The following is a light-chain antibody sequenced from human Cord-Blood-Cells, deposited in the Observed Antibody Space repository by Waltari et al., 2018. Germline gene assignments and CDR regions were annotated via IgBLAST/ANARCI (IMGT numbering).Light chain of an antibody. CDR1: SLRSYY. CDR2: GKN. CDR3: NSRDSSGNHVV. Sequence: SSELTQDPAVSVALGQTVRITCQGDSLRSYYASWYQQKPGQAPVLVIYGKNNRPSRIPDRFSGTSSRNAASLTITGAQAEEEADYYCNSRDSSGNHVVFGGGTKLTVL. V-gene: IGLV3-19*01. J-gene: IGLJ2*01.